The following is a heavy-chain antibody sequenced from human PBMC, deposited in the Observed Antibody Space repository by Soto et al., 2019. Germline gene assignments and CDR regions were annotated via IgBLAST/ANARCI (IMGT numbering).Heavy chain of an antibody. CDR1: GGSISSGGYY. Sequence: QVQLQESGPGLVKPSQTLSLTCTVSGGSISSGGYYWSWIRQHPGKGLEWIGYIYYSGSTYYNPSLQSRVTISVDTSKNQFSLKLSSVTAAVTSVYYCAPTKGDIVATIGDWYFDLWGRGTLVTVSS. CDR3: APTKGDIVATIGDWYFDL. J-gene: IGHJ2*01. V-gene: IGHV4-31*03. D-gene: IGHD5-12*01. CDR2: IYYSGST.